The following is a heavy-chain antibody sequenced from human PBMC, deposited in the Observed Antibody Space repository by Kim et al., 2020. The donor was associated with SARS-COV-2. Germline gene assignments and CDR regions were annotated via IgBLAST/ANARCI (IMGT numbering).Heavy chain of an antibody. D-gene: IGHD1-26*01. J-gene: IGHJ6*02. CDR3: ARDGATSPIQYYHGLDV. Sequence: GGSLRLSCAASGFTFSSYGMHWVRQAPGKGLEWVAVIWYDERNKFYADSVKGRFTISRDNSKSTLYLQMNSLRGEDTAVYYCARDGATSPIQYYHGLDVWGQGTTVTVS. CDR1: GFTFSSYG. V-gene: IGHV3-33*01. CDR2: IWYDERNK.